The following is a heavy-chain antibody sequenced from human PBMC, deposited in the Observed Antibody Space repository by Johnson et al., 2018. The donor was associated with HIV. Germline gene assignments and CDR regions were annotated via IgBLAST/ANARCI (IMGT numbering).Heavy chain of an antibody. CDR3: ARGITMIVVDAFDI. CDR2: ISCHGSNK. Sequence: QVQLVESGGGVVQPGRSLRLSCAASGFTFSSYAMHWVRQAPGKGLAWVAVISCHGSNKSYADSVKGRLTISKYNSKNTLYLQMGSLRAEDMAVYYCARGITMIVVDAFDIWGQGTMVTVSS. D-gene: IGHD3-22*01. J-gene: IGHJ3*02. V-gene: IGHV3-30*14. CDR1: GFTFSSYA.